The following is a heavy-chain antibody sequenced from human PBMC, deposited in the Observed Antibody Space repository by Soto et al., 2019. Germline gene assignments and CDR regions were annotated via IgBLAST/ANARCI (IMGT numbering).Heavy chain of an antibody. J-gene: IGHJ4*02. Sequence: GGSLRLSCAASGFTFSSYWMSWVRQAPGKGLEWVANIKQDGSEKYYVDSVKGRFTISRDNAKNSLYLQMNSLRAEDTAVYYFASLRTYNWNYIDYWGQGTLVTVSS. CDR3: ASLRTYNWNYIDY. V-gene: IGHV3-7*05. D-gene: IGHD1-20*01. CDR2: IKQDGSEK. CDR1: GFTFSSYW.